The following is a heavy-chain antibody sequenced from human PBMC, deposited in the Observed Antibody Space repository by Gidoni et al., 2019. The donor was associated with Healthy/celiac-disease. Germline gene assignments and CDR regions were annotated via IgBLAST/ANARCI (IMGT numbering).Heavy chain of an antibody. D-gene: IGHD3-10*01. CDR1: GFTFSSYS. CDR3: AKVRYYYGSGSYSDYMDV. J-gene: IGHJ6*03. CDR2: ISGSGGST. Sequence: EVQLLESGGGLVQPGGSLRLSCAASGFTFSSYSMSWVRQAPGKGLEWVSAISGSGGSTYYADSVKGRFTISRDKSKNTLYLQMNSLRAEDTAVYYCAKVRYYYGSGSYSDYMDVWGKGTTVTVSS. V-gene: IGHV3-23*01.